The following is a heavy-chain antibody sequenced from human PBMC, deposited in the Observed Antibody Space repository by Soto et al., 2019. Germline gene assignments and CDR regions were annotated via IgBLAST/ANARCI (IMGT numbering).Heavy chain of an antibody. Sequence: QVQLVQSGAEVKKPGASVKVSCKASGYTFTSYAMHWVRQAPGQRLEWMGWINAGNGNTKYSQKSEGRHPITRNNAVSTASRGGRSGRSEEPAVFSGARDGGGGGKAGCSTPGGQGPLVTVSS. D-gene: IGHD3-16*01. J-gene: IGHJ5*02. CDR1: GYTFTSYA. V-gene: IGHV1-3*01. CDR3: ARDGGGGGKAGCSTP. CDR2: INAGNGNT.